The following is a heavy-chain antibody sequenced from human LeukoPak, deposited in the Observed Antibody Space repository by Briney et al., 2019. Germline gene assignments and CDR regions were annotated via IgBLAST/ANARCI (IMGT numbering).Heavy chain of an antibody. CDR2: ISGDGGGT. J-gene: IGHJ4*02. CDR1: GFTFTNYA. CDR3: AKRSPPATYYFDY. Sequence: GGSLRLSCAASGFTFTNYAMSWVRQAPGKGLEWVSSISGDGGGTYYADSVKGGFTISRDNSKNTLYLQMNSLRADDTAIYYCAKRSPPATYYFDYWGQGTLVTVSS. V-gene: IGHV3-23*01.